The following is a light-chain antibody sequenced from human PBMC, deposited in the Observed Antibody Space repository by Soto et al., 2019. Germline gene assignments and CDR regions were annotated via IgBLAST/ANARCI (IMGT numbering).Light chain of an antibody. CDR1: QSVLYSSNNKNN. CDR2: WAS. Sequence: DIVMTQSPDSLAVSLGERATINCKSSQSVLYSSNNKNNLVWYQQKPGQPPKLLIYWASTRESGVPDRFSGSGSVTDFTLTISSLQADDVAVYYCQQSYSTPPTFGQGTQVEIK. V-gene: IGKV4-1*01. CDR3: QQSYSTPPT. J-gene: IGKJ1*01.